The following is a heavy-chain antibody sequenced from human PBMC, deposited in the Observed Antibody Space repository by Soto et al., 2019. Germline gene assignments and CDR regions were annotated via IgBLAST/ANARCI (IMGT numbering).Heavy chain of an antibody. J-gene: IGHJ6*02. CDR1: GFTFSGYW. CDR3: AREAV. CDR2: IRQDGSEQ. Sequence: EVQLVESGGGLVQPGGSLRLSCAASGFTFSGYWMSWVRQAPGKGLEWVANIRQDGSEQFYVDSVKGRFTISRDNAKNSLYLQMNSLRAEDPAVYYCAREAVWGQGTTVTVSS. V-gene: IGHV3-7*05.